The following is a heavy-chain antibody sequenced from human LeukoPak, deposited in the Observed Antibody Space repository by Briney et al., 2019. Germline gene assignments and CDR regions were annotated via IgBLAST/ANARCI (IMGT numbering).Heavy chain of an antibody. D-gene: IGHD2-15*01. CDR2: IGGSSDNT. V-gene: IGHV3-23*01. CDR3: AKGCIGGSCYSR. CDR1: GFTFSSYG. J-gene: IGHJ4*02. Sequence: GRSLRPSCAASGFTFSSYGMHWVRQAAGPGLEWCSAIGGSSDNTPYADCVKGRFTISRDNSKNMVYMQMNSLRDEDTAVYYCAKGCIGGSCYSRWGQGTLVTVSS.